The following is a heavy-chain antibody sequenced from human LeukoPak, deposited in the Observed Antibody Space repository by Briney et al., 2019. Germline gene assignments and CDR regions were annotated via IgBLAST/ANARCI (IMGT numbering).Heavy chain of an antibody. D-gene: IGHD6-13*01. CDR1: GYSFTSYW. V-gene: IGHV5-51*01. J-gene: IGHJ4*02. CDR2: IYPGDSDT. Sequence: GESLKISCKGSGYSFTSYWIGWVRQMPGKGLEWMGIIYPGDSDTRYSPSFQGQVTISADKSISTAYLQWGSLKASDTAMYYCARYILLSSSWYYFDYWGQGTLVTVST. CDR3: ARYILLSSSWYYFDY.